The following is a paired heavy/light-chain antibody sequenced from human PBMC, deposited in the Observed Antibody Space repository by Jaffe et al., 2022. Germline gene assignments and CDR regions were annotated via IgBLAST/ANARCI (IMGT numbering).Heavy chain of an antibody. CDR3: VRDPYGGKVDAFDI. Sequence: EVQLVESGGDLVQPGGSLRLSCAGSGFVFSSYEMNWVRQAPGKALEWVSYINPSGSTIYYADSVKGRFTISRDNGKNSLYLQMNSLRAEDTAVYYCVRDPYGGKVDAFDIWGQGTKVTVSS. CDR2: INPSGSTI. J-gene: IGHJ3*02. V-gene: IGHV3-48*03. D-gene: IGHD2-15*01. CDR1: GFVFSSYE.
Light chain of an antibody. CDR3: QQYNNWPRYT. J-gene: IGKJ2*01. V-gene: IGKV3-15*01. Sequence: EVVMTQSPATLSMSPGERATLSCRASQTISSNIAWYQHKFGQAPRLLIYDASTRATGISARFSGSGSGTEFTLTISSLQSEDFAVYFCQQYNNWPRYTFGQGTKLEIK. CDR2: DAS. CDR1: QTISSN.